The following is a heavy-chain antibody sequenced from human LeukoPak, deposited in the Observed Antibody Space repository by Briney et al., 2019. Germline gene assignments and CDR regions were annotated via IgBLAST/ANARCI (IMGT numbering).Heavy chain of an antibody. D-gene: IGHD3-22*01. CDR1: GFTFISYW. V-gene: IGHV3-74*01. CDR3: ARGHHYYDSSAYYY. J-gene: IGHJ4*02. Sequence: PGGSLRLSCAASGFTFISYWMHWVRQAPGKGLVWVSRINSDGSTTSYAASVKGRFTISRGTAKNTLYLQMNSLRAEDTAVYYCARGHHYYDSSAYYYWGQGTLVTVSS. CDR2: INSDGSTT.